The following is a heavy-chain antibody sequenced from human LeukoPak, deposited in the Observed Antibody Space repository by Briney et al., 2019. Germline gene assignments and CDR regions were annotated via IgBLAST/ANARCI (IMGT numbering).Heavy chain of an antibody. CDR3: ARDRDWNFDY. Sequence: GGSLRLSCAASGFTFSDYNMRWIRQAPGKGLEWVLSISRSGSTKYYADSVKGRFTISRDNAKNSLFLQMNSLRADDTAVYYCARDRDWNFDYWGQGTLVTVSS. J-gene: IGHJ4*02. CDR2: ISRSGSTK. CDR1: GFTFSDYN. D-gene: IGHD3/OR15-3a*01. V-gene: IGHV3-11*04.